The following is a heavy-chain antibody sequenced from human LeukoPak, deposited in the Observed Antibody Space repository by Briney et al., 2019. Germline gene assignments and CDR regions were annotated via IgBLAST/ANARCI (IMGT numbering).Heavy chain of an antibody. CDR1: GGTFSSYG. CDR2: IIPIFGTA. D-gene: IGHD5-12*01. J-gene: IGHJ4*02. V-gene: IGHV1-69*13. Sequence: SVKVSCKASGGTFSSYGISWVRQAPGQGLEWMGGIIPIFGTANYAQKFQGRVTITADESTSTAYMELSSLRSEDTAVYYCARGPIVATIYFDYWGQGTLVTVSS. CDR3: ARGPIVATIYFDY.